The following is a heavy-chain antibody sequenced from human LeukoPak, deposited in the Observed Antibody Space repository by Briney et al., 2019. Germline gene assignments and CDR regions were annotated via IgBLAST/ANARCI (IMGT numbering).Heavy chain of an antibody. J-gene: IGHJ6*02. D-gene: IGHD2-15*01. CDR1: GGSISSGSYY. Sequence: SETLSLTCTVSGGSISSGSYYWSWIRQPAGKGLEWIGRIYTSGSTNYNPSLKSRVAISVDTSKNQFSLKLSSVTAADTAVYYCVRESVYCSGGSCYSPYYGMDVWGQGTTVTVSS. CDR3: VRESVYCSGGSCYSPYYGMDV. CDR2: IYTSGST. V-gene: IGHV4-61*02.